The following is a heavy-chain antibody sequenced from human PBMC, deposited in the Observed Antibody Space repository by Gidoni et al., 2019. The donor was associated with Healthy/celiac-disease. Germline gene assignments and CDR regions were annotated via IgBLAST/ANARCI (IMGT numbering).Heavy chain of an antibody. D-gene: IGHD6-19*01. CDR1: GGSISSYY. Sequence: QVQLQESGPGLVKPSETLSLTCTVSGGSISSYYWSWIRQPPGKGLEWIGYIYYSGSTNYNPSLKSRVTISVDTSKNQFSLKLSSVTAADTAVYYCARGLGEQWLPPLNWFDPWGQGTLVTVSS. J-gene: IGHJ5*02. CDR3: ARGLGEQWLPPLNWFDP. CDR2: IYYSGST. V-gene: IGHV4-59*01.